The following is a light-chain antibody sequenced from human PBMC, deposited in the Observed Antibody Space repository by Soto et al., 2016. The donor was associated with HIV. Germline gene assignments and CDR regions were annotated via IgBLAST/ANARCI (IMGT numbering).Light chain of an antibody. CDR2: AAS. V-gene: IGKV1-8*01. Sequence: IRMTQSPSSLSASTGDRVTITCRASQGISSYLAWYQQKPGKAPKLLIYAASTLQSGVPSRFSGSGSGTEFTLTISSLQPEDFATYYCQQLNSYPLTFGGGTKVEIK. CDR1: QGISSY. J-gene: IGKJ4*01. CDR3: QQLNSYPLT.